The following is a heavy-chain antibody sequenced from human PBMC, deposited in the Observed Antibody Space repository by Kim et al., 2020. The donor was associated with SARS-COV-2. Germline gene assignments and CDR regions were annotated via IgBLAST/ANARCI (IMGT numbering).Heavy chain of an antibody. Sequence: GGSLRLSCAASGFTFSSYAMHWVRQTPGKGLEWVAVISYDGSNKYYADSVKGRFTISRDNSKNTLYLQMNSLRAEDTAVYYCARGGYSSSWYDAFDIWGQGTMVTVSS. CDR2: ISYDGSNK. CDR1: GFTFSSYA. V-gene: IGHV3-30-3*01. D-gene: IGHD6-13*01. CDR3: ARGGYSSSWYDAFDI. J-gene: IGHJ3*02.